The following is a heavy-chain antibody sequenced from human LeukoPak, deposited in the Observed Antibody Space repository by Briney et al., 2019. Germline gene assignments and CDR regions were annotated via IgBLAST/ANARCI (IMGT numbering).Heavy chain of an antibody. V-gene: IGHV1-24*01. Sequence: ASVKVSCKASGYTFTGYYMHWVRQAPGQGLEWMGGFDPEDGETIYAQKFQGRVTMTEDTSTDTAYMELSSLRAEDTAVYYCAKDVVGAFDIWGQGTMVTVSS. CDR1: GYTFTGYY. CDR3: AKDVVGAFDI. J-gene: IGHJ3*02. D-gene: IGHD1-26*01. CDR2: FDPEDGET.